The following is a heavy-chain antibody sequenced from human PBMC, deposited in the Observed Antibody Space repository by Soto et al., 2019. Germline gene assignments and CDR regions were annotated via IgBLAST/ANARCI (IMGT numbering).Heavy chain of an antibody. CDR2: ISGSGGST. CDR3: AKAYYGSGTYPLLPLDY. Sequence: GGSLRLSCAASGFTFSSYAMNWVRQAPGKGLEWVSVISGSGGSTYYADSVEGRFTISRNNSNNALYVQMTSLRAEDTAVYFCAKAYYGSGTYPLLPLDYWGQGTLVTVSS. J-gene: IGHJ4*02. CDR1: GFTFSSYA. V-gene: IGHV3-23*01. D-gene: IGHD3-10*01.